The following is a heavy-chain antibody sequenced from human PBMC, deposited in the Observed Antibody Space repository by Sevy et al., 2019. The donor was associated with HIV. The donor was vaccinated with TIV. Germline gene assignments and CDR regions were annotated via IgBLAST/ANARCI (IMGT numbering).Heavy chain of an antibody. D-gene: IGHD3-22*01. CDR1: GFTFRTYA. CDR2: ISGSGGDT. CDR3: AKDAYYYDGSGYSMSQWYYGMDV. V-gene: IGHV3-23*01. J-gene: IGHJ6*02. Sequence: GGSLRLSCAASGFTFRTYAMSWVRQAPGKGLEWVSDISGSGGDTYYADSVKGRFTISRDNSKNTLYLQMSSLRAEGTAVYYCAKDAYYYDGSGYSMSQWYYGMDVWGQGTTVTVSS.